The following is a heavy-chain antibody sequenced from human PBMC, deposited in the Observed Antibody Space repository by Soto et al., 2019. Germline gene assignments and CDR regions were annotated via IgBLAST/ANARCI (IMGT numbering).Heavy chain of an antibody. CDR2: ISGSGGSA. CDR1: GYTFNRFA. Sequence: GGSLRLSCAASGYTFNRFAMSWVRQAPGKGLEWVSTISGSGGSAYGADSVKGRFTISRDDSRTPLYLQMDSLRSEETAVYYCAKGRQVCTGDCYAGYFGMDVWGQGTTVTVSS. J-gene: IGHJ6*02. D-gene: IGHD2-21*02. V-gene: IGHV3-23*01. CDR3: AKGRQVCTGDCYAGYFGMDV.